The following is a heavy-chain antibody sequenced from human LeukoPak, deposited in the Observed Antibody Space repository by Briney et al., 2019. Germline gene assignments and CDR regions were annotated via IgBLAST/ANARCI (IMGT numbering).Heavy chain of an antibody. Sequence: PGGFLRLSCAASGFTFSDYYMSWIRQAPGEGLEWVSYISSSGSTIYYADSVKGRFTISRDNAKNSLYLQMNSLRAEDTAVYYCARGRSGSYYNLDYWGQGTLVTVSS. V-gene: IGHV3-11*01. J-gene: IGHJ4*02. D-gene: IGHD3-10*01. CDR1: GFTFSDYY. CDR3: ARGRSGSYYNLDY. CDR2: ISSSGSTI.